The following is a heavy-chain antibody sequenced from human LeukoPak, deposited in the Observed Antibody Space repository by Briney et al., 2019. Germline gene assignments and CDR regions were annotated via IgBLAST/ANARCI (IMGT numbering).Heavy chain of an antibody. J-gene: IGHJ4*02. V-gene: IGHV5-51*01. CDR3: ARAHSTRWRAPFDS. D-gene: IGHD6-13*01. Sequence: GESLKISCKCSGYSFTNYWIGWVRQMPGAGLEWGGIVFPGDAATRYTPPFQGRVTISADKSLTTASLQCSGLKAPHTALYYSARAHSTRWRAPFDSWGQGTLVTVSS. CDR1: GYSFTNYW. CDR2: VFPGDAAT.